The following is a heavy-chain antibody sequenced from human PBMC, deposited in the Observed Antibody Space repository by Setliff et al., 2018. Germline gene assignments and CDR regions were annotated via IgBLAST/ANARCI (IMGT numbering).Heavy chain of an antibody. V-gene: IGHV4-39*01. D-gene: IGHD2-8*01. J-gene: IGHJ5*02. CDR1: GASISSSRDY. CDR3: ARGRKYIVLMVYAIGGEPFDP. Sequence: PSETLSLTCTASGASISSSRDYWGWIRQPPGKGLEWIGSIYYSGSTYYNPSFRTGVTISVDMSKNQFSLKLSSVTAADTAVYYCARGRKYIVLMVYAIGGEPFDPWGQGTLVTVSS. CDR2: IYYSGST.